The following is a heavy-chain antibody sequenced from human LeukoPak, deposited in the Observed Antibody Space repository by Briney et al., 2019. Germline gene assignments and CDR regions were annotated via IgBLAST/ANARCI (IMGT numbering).Heavy chain of an antibody. D-gene: IGHD3-22*01. J-gene: IGHJ4*02. CDR2: INHSGST. Sequence: PSETLSLTCAVYGGSFSGYYWSWIRQPPGKGLEWIGEINHSGSTNYNPSLKSRVTISVDTSKNQFSLKLSSVTAADTAVYYCARGRTLLDGSGILWDYWGQGTLVTVSS. CDR1: GGSFSGYY. V-gene: IGHV4-34*01. CDR3: ARGRTLLDGSGILWDY.